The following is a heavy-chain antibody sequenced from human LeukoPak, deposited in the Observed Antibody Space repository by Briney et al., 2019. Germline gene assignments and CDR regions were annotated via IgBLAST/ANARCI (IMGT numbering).Heavy chain of an antibody. V-gene: IGHV3-74*01. CDR2: INEDASTI. Sequence: GGSLRLSCAASGFTFSRYWMHWVRQVPGKGLEWVARINEDASTITYADSVKGRFTISSDNAKNTMYLQKKGLRAEDTAVYYCVRDLILVWTPGDDFDHWGQGTLVTVSS. D-gene: IGHD3-16*01. CDR3: VRDLILVWTPGDDFDH. J-gene: IGHJ4*02. CDR1: GFTFSRYW.